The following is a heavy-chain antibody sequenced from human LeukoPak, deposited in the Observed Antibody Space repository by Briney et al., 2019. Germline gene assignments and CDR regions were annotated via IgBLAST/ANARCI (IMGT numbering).Heavy chain of an antibody. CDR2: VHTSGGA. J-gene: IGHJ6*03. CDR1: DPSMKIYF. Sequence: SQTLSLTCNVSDPSMKIYFCSWIRQPAGKGLEFIRLVHTSGGANYTPSLKSQATMSLDTSKKLFSLELTSVTAADTAVYYCARDVTGPPTYYYYMDVWGKGTTVTVSS. D-gene: IGHD2-8*02. CDR3: ARDVTGPPTYYYYMDV. V-gene: IGHV4-4*07.